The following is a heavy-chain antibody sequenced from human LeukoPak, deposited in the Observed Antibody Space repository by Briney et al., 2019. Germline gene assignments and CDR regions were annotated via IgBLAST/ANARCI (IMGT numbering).Heavy chain of an antibody. J-gene: IGHJ4*02. CDR2: IDPSSGGT. D-gene: IGHD2-21*01. V-gene: IGHV1-2*02. CDR3: ARDLSHYCGGDCSTFDY. Sequence: ASVTVSCEASGYTFTAYYMHWVRQAPGQGLQWMGWIDPSSGGTNYAQRFQGRVTMTRDTSISTAYMELSSLRSDDTAVYYCARDLSHYCGGDCSTFDYWGQGTLVTVSS. CDR1: GYTFTAYY.